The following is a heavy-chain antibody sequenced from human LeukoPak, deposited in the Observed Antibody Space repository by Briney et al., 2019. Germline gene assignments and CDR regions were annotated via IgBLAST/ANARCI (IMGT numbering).Heavy chain of an antibody. V-gene: IGHV4-59*08. D-gene: IGHD3-22*01. J-gene: IGHJ4*02. Sequence: SETLSLTCIVSGDSSNTYYWSWIRQPPGKGLEWIGYIHNIGTTRYNPSLKSRVTISADTSKNHFSLNLTSVTAADTAVYYCARFTIDDTSGHFDYWGQGNLVTVSS. CDR3: ARFTIDDTSGHFDY. CDR2: IHNIGTT. CDR1: GDSSNTYY.